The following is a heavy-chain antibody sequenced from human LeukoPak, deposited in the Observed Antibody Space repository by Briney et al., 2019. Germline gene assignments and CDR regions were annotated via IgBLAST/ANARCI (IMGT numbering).Heavy chain of an antibody. V-gene: IGHV1-18*01. CDR2: ISAYNGNT. D-gene: IGHD3-22*01. J-gene: IGHJ4*02. CDR3: ARDSTYYDSSGYYHRLDY. CDR1: GYTFTSYG. Sequence: ASVKVSCKASGYTFTSYGISWVRQAPGQGLEWMGWISAYNGNTNYAQKLQGRVTMTTDTSTSTAYMELRSLGSDDTAVYYCARDSTYYDSSGYYHRLDYWGRGTLVTVSS.